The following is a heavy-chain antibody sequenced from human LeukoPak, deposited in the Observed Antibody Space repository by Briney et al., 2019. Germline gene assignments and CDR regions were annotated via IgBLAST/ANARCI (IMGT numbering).Heavy chain of an antibody. J-gene: IGHJ4*02. CDR2: INHSGST. V-gene: IGHV4-34*01. Sequence: SETLSLTCAVYGGSFSGYYWSWIRQPPGKGLEWIGEINHSGSTNYNPSLKSRVTISVDTSKNQFPLKLSSVTAADTAVYYCARVTRYSSSWYDYWGQGTLVTVSS. D-gene: IGHD6-13*01. CDR1: GGSFSGYY. CDR3: ARVTRYSSSWYDY.